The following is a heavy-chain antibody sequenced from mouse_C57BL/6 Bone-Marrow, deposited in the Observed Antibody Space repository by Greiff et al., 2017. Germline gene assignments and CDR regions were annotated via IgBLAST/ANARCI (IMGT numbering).Heavy chain of an antibody. Sequence: EVQLQQSGPELVKPGASVKISCKASGYTFTDYYMNWVKQSHGKSLEWIGDINPNNGGTSYNQKFKGKATLTVDKSSSTAYMELRSLTSEDSAVYYCAREVLRYCDVWGTGTTVTVSS. J-gene: IGHJ1*03. V-gene: IGHV1-26*01. CDR2: INPNNGGT. CDR1: GYTFTDYY. CDR3: AREVLRYCDV. D-gene: IGHD1-1*01.